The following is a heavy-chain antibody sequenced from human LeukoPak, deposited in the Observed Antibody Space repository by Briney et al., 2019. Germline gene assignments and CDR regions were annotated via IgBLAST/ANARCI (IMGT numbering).Heavy chain of an antibody. CDR1: GYTFTSYA. Sequence: ASVKVSRKASGYTFTSYAMHWVRQAPGQRLEWMGWNNAGNGNTKYSQKFQGRVTITRDTSASTAYMELSSLRSEDTAVYYCARDFSLTSSGCHDYWGQGTLVTVSS. J-gene: IGHJ4*02. V-gene: IGHV1-3*01. CDR3: ARDFSLTSSGCHDY. D-gene: IGHD6-19*01. CDR2: NNAGNGNT.